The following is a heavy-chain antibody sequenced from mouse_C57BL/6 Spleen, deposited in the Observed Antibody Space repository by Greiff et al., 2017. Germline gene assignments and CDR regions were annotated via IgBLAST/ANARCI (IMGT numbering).Heavy chain of an antibody. Sequence: EVKLVESEGGLVQPGSSMKLSCTASGFTFSDYYMAWVRQVPEKGLEWVANINYDGSSTYYLDSLKSRFIISRDNAKNILYLQMSSLKSEDTATYYCARERTGYWYFDVWGTGTTVTVSS. CDR1: GFTFSDYY. V-gene: IGHV5-16*01. CDR3: ARERTGYWYFDV. CDR2: INYDGSST. J-gene: IGHJ1*03. D-gene: IGHD4-1*01.